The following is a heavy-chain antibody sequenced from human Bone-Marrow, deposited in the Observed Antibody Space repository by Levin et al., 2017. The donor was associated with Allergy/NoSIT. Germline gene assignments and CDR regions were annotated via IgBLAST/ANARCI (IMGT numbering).Heavy chain of an antibody. CDR1: GFSLSTSGVG. J-gene: IGHJ4*02. V-gene: IGHV2-5*01. D-gene: IGHD6-19*01. CDR2: IYWNDDK. CDR3: ARGSIAVAAIRYYFDY. Sequence: SGPTLVKPTQTLTLTCTFSGFSLSTSGVGVGWIRQPPGKALEWLALIYWNDDKRYSPSLKSRLTITKDTSKNQVVLTMTNMDPVDTATYYCARGSIAVAAIRYYFDYWGQGTLVTVSS.